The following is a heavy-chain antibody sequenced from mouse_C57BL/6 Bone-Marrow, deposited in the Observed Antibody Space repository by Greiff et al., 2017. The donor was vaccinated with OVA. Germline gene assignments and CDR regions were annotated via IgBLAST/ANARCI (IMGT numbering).Heavy chain of an antibody. D-gene: IGHD1-1*01. CDR2: IDPSVSYT. CDR1: GYTFTSYW. Sequence: QVQLQQSGAELVRPGTSVKLSCKASGYTFTSYWMHWVKPRPGQGLEWIGVIDPSVSYTNYIQKFKGKATLTVDTSSSTAYRQLSSMTSEDSAVDYGARLDYYGSTFDYWGQGTTLTVSS. CDR3: ARLDYYGSTFDY. V-gene: IGHV1-59*01. J-gene: IGHJ2*01.